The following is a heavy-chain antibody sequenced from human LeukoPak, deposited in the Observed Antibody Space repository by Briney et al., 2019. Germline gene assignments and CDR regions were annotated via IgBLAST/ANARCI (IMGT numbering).Heavy chain of an antibody. V-gene: IGHV4-59*01. Sequence: SETLSLTCNVSGGSISYYYWSWIRQPPGRGLEWIGYIYYSGSTNYNPSLKSRVTISVDTSKNQFSLKLSSVTAADTAVYYCAAMTTVRNGAFDIWGQGTMVTVSS. D-gene: IGHD4-17*01. CDR3: AAMTTVRNGAFDI. CDR2: IYYSGST. J-gene: IGHJ3*02. CDR1: GGSISYYY.